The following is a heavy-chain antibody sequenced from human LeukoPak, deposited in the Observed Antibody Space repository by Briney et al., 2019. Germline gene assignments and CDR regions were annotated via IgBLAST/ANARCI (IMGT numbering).Heavy chain of an antibody. CDR2: IGVRGDT. V-gene: IGHV3-13*01. Sequence: GGSLRLSCAASGFTFIDYDMHWVRQVIGKGLEWVSAIGVRGDTHYSGSVKGRFTISRENAESSLYLQMNSLRAEDTAVYYCARGGIQVSGIDEFDYWGQGTLVTVSS. CDR3: ARGGIQVSGIDEFDY. CDR1: GFTFIDYD. J-gene: IGHJ4*02. D-gene: IGHD6-19*01.